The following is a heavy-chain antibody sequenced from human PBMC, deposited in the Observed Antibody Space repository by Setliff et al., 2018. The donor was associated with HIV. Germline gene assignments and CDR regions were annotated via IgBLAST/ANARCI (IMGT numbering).Heavy chain of an antibody. J-gene: IGHJ3*02. D-gene: IGHD3-9*01. CDR3: ARDLLLTSPSAFDI. CDR2: IIPIFGTA. V-gene: IGHV1-69*05. Sequence: GASVKVSCKASGYTFSSYAISWVRQAPGQGLEWMGGIIPIFGTANYAQKFQGRVTITTDESTSTAYMELSSLRSEDTAVYYCARDLLLTSPSAFDIWGQGTMVTVSS. CDR1: GYTFSSYA.